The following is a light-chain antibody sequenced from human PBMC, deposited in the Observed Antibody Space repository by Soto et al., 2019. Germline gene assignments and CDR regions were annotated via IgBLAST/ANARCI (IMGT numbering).Light chain of an antibody. CDR1: QSVLHSSNNKNY. CDR2: WAS. V-gene: IGKV4-1*01. J-gene: IGKJ2*02. Sequence: DIVMTQSPDSLAVSLGERATINRKSSQSVLHSSNNKNYLAWYQQKPGQPPKLLIYWASTRESGVPDRFSGSGSGTDFTLTISSLQAEDVAVYYCQQYYSARTFGQGTKLEIK. CDR3: QQYYSART.